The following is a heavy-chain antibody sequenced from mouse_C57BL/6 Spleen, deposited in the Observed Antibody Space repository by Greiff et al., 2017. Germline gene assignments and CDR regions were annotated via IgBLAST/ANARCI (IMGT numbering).Heavy chain of an antibody. Sequence: EVQRVESGEGLVKPGGSLKLSCAASGFTFSSYAMSWVRQTPEKRLEWVAYISSGGDYIYYADTVKGRFTISRDNARNTLYLQMSSLKSEDTAMYYWTRVDYYGSSPYYYAMDYWGQGTSVTVSS. CDR3: TRVDYYGSSPYYYAMDY. V-gene: IGHV5-9-1*02. D-gene: IGHD1-1*01. CDR2: ISSGGDYI. CDR1: GFTFSSYA. J-gene: IGHJ4*01.